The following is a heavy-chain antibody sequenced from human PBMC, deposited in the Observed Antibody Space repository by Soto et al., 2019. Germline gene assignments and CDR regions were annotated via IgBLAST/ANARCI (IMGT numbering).Heavy chain of an antibody. V-gene: IGHV1-46*03. CDR2: IDPSGGSP. D-gene: IGHD6-13*01. J-gene: IGHJ4*02. CDR1: GYTFTNYY. Sequence: ASVKVSCKASGYTFTNYYIHWVRQAPGQGLEWMGIIDPSGGSPTNAQKFQGRVSMTRDTSASTVYMQLSSLRSDDTAVYFCTRDTPGARWYFDYWGQGTLVNVSS. CDR3: TRDTPGARWYFDY.